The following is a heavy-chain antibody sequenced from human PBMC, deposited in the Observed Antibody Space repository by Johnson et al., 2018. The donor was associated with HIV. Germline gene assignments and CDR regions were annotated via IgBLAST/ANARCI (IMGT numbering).Heavy chain of an antibody. CDR2: ISSNGGST. D-gene: IGHD3-16*01. J-gene: IGHJ3*02. V-gene: IGHV3-64*01. CDR3: ASFSRPRAYDYALGSDAFDM. CDR1: GFTFSSYA. Sequence: MLLVESGGGLVQPGGSLRLSCADSGFTFSSYAMHWVRQAPGKGLEYVSAISSNGGSTYYANSVKGRFTISRDNSKNTLYLQMGSLRAEDTAVYYCASFSRPRAYDYALGSDAFDMWGQGTMVTVSS.